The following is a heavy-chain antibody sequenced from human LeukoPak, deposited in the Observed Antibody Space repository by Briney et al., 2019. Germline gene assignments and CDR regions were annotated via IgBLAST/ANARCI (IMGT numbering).Heavy chain of an antibody. Sequence: AETLSLTCTVSGGSISSSGYYWGWIRQPPGKGLEWIGSIYYSGRTYYNPSLKSRVTISVDTSKNQFSLKLSSVTAADTAVYYCARDRSSSGWYYFDYWGQGTLVTVSS. V-gene: IGHV4-39*07. D-gene: IGHD6-19*01. CDR3: ARDRSSSGWYYFDY. CDR2: IYYSGRT. CDR1: GGSISSSGYY. J-gene: IGHJ4*02.